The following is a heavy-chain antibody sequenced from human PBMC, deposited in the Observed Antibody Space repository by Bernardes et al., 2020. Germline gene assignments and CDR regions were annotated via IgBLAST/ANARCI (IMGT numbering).Heavy chain of an antibody. J-gene: IGHJ6*02. CDR3: ARDNPLPGYYYYGMDV. V-gene: IGHV1-69*13. CDR1: GGTFSSYA. Sequence: SVKVSCKASGGTFSSYAISWVRQAPGQGLEWMGGIIPIFGTANYAQKFQGRVTITADESTSTAYMELSSLRSEDTAVYYCARDNPLPGYYYYGMDVWGQGTTVTVSS. CDR2: IIPIFGTA.